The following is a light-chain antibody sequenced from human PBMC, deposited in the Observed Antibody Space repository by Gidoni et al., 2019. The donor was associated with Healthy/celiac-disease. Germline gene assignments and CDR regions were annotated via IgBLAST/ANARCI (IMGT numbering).Light chain of an antibody. Sequence: DIVMTQSPDSLAVSLGERATIKCKSSQSVLYSTNNKNYLAWYHQKPGQPPKLLLYWASTRESGVPHRFSVSGSGPAFTLTLSSRQSEAVAVYYCQQYSSTPPPFXGXTKVEIK. CDR2: WAS. CDR1: QSVLYSTNNKNY. J-gene: IGKJ4*01. V-gene: IGKV4-1*01. CDR3: QQYSSTPPP.